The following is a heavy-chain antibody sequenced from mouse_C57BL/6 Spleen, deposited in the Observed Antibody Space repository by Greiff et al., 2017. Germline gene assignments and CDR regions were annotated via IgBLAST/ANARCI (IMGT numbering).Heavy chain of an antibody. CDR3: AREPDDYDGAY. CDR1: GYTFTDYY. J-gene: IGHJ3*01. CDR2: INPNNGGT. V-gene: IGHV1-26*01. D-gene: IGHD2-4*01. Sequence: VQLQQSGPELVKPGASVKISCKASGYTFTDYYMNWVKQSHGKSLEWIGDINPNNGGTSYNQKFKGKATLTVDKSSSTAYMELRSLTSEDSAVYYCAREPDDYDGAYWGQGTLVTVSA.